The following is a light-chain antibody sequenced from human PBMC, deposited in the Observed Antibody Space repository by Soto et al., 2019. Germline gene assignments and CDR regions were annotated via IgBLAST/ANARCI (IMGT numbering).Light chain of an antibody. V-gene: IGKV1-27*01. CDR2: AAS. CDR1: QGINNY. CDR3: QKYNGAPRT. Sequence: DIQMTQSPSSLSASVGDRITITCRASQGINNYLAWYQQKPGKVPNLLIYAASILQSGVPSRFSGGGSGTEFTLTSSNLQPEDVATYYCQKYNGAPRTFGQGTKVEIK. J-gene: IGKJ1*01.